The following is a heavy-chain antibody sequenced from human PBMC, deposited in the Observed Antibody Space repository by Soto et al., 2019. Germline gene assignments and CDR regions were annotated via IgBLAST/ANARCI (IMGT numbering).Heavy chain of an antibody. CDR2: INPSAGNT. J-gene: IGHJ4*02. V-gene: IGHV1-46*01. D-gene: IGHD6-6*01. CDR3: ARLHSTSPPYYFDY. CDR1: GYTFTSYY. Sequence: QVQLVQSGAEVKKPGASVKVSCKASGYTFTSYYIHWVRQAPGQGLEWMGVINPSAGNTVYAQKFKGRITMTRDTSTSTVYMEVSSLRSEDTAVYYCARLHSTSPPYYFDYWGQGTLVTVSS.